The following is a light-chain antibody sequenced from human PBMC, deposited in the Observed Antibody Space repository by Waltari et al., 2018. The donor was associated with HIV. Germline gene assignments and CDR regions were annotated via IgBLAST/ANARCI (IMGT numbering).Light chain of an antibody. V-gene: IGKV3-15*01. J-gene: IGKJ1*01. CDR3: QQYNKWPWT. CDR2: GAS. CDR1: QSVSRN. Sequence: EIVMTQSPATLSVSPGERATLSCRASQSVSRNLAWYQQKPGQAPRLLMYGASTRASGFPVRFSGSGSGTEFTLTISSLQSEDFAVYYCQQYNKWPWTFGQGTKVEIK.